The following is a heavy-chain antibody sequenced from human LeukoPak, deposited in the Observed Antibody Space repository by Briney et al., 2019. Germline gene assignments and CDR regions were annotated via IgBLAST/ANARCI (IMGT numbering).Heavy chain of an antibody. CDR3: ARQDDYGDNFDY. CDR2: VTWDGGTT. J-gene: IGHJ4*02. V-gene: IGHV3-43*01. Sequence: GGSLRLSCAASGFTFDDYTMNWARQTPGKGLEWVSLVTWDGGTTYYSDSVKGRFTISRDNGKNSLYLQMNSLRAEDTAVYYCARQDDYGDNFDYWGQGTLVTVSS. D-gene: IGHD4-17*01. CDR1: GFTFDDYT.